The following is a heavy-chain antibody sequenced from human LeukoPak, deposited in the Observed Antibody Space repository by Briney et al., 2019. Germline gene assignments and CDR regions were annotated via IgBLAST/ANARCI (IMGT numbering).Heavy chain of an antibody. V-gene: IGHV1-18*01. J-gene: IGHJ4*02. D-gene: IGHD3-3*01. Sequence: ASVKVSCKASGYSFTSYDITWVRQAPGQGLEWMGWISTYNGNTKYEQNLQGRVTMTTDTSTRTVYMDLRSLRSDDTAVYYCARSATQYFFDYWGQGTLVTVSS. CDR2: ISTYNGNT. CDR3: ARSATQYFFDY. CDR1: GYSFTSYD.